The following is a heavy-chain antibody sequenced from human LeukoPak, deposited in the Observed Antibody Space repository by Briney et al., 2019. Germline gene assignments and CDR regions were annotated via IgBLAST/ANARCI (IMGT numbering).Heavy chain of an antibody. V-gene: IGHV4-61*02. CDR3: ARGIAYCGGDCYSGFDY. CDR2: IYTSGST. D-gene: IGHD2-21*02. J-gene: IGHJ4*02. CDR1: GGSISSGSYY. Sequence: KPSQTLSLTCTVSGGSISSGSYYWSWIRQPAGKGLEWIGRIYTSGSTNYNPSLKSRVTISVDTSKNQFSLKLSSVTAADTAVYYCARGIAYCGGDCYSGFDYWGQGTLVTVSS.